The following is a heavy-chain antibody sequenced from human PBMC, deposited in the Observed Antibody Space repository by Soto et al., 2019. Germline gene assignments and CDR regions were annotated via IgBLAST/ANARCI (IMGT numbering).Heavy chain of an antibody. V-gene: IGHV4-61*01. CDR2: IYYSGST. D-gene: IGHD3-10*01. Sequence: PSETLSLTCTVSGGSVSSGSYYWSWIRQPPGKGLEWIGYIYYSGSTNYNPSLKSRVTISVDTSKNQFSLKLSSVTAADTAVYYCARDIYLGGFDYWGQGTLVTVSS. J-gene: IGHJ4*02. CDR3: ARDIYLGGFDY. CDR1: GGSVSSGSYY.